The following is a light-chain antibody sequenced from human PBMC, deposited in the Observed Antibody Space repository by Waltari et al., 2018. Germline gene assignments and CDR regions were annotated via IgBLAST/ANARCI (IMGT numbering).Light chain of an antibody. V-gene: IGKV1-12*01. CDR1: QGISSW. CDR2: AAS. J-gene: IGKJ4*01. Sequence: DIQMTQSPTSAPASVGDRFTITCRASQGISSWLAWYQKKPWKARKLMIYAASSLQRGVPSRFSGSGSGKDFTLTISSLQPEDFATYYCQQANSFPLTFGGGTKVEIK. CDR3: QQANSFPLT.